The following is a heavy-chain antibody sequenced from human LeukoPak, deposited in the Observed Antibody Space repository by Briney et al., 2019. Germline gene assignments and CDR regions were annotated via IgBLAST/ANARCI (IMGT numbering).Heavy chain of an antibody. CDR2: IYYTGTT. D-gene: IGHD4-17*01. V-gene: IGHV4-61*01. CDR3: ASKSTDHGELRFDY. CDR1: GGSVSSGSYY. Sequence: PSETLSLTCTVSGGSVSSGSYYWSWIRQPPGKGLEWIGYIYYTGTTNYNPSLNSRVTISVDTSKNQFSLKVNSVTAADTGVYYCASKSTDHGELRFDYWGQGTLVTVSS. J-gene: IGHJ4*02.